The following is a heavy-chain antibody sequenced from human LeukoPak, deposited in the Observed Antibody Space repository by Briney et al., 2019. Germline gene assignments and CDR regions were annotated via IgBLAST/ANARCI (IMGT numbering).Heavy chain of an antibody. CDR3: AKVGRGDYGWRYCDY. Sequence: TGGSLRLSCAASGFTFKSYGMRWVRQAPGKGLEWLTAICGNGGSTHYGDCVKGLFTISRDNSKNTLYLQMNSLRAEDTAVYYCAKVGRGDYGWRYCDYWGQGTLVTVST. D-gene: IGHD3-10*01. J-gene: IGHJ4*02. CDR1: GFTFKSYG. V-gene: IGHV3-23*01. CDR2: ICGNGGST.